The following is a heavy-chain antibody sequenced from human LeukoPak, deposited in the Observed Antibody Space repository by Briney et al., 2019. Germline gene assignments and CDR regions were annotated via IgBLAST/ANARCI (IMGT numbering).Heavy chain of an antibody. J-gene: IGHJ4*02. CDR2: IIPIFGTA. Sequence: SVKVSCKASGGTFSSYAISWVRQAPGQGLEWMGGIIPIFGTANYAQKFQGRVTITADESTSTAYMELSSLRSEDTAVYYCAREDGYSYGFDYWGQGTLVTVSS. D-gene: IGHD5-18*01. CDR3: AREDGYSYGFDY. CDR1: GGTFSSYA. V-gene: IGHV1-69*13.